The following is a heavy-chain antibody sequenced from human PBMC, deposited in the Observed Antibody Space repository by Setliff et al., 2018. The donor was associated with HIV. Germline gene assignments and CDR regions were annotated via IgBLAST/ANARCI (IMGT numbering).Heavy chain of an antibody. D-gene: IGHD6-6*01. J-gene: IGHJ6*03. CDR3: TKVSEHRTSSGSFYYNMDV. CDR1: GGTFSSYT. V-gene: IGHV1-69*13. CDR2: IIPIFGTT. Sequence: SVKVSCKASGGTFSSYTISWVRQAPGQGLEWMGGIIPIFGTTNYAQKVQGRVTNTADDSTSTVYMEVRSLRSADTAVYYCTKVSEHRTSSGSFYYNMDVWGEGTTVTVSS.